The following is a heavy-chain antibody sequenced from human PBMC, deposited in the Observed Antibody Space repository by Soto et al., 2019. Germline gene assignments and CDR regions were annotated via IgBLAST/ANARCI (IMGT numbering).Heavy chain of an antibody. J-gene: IGHJ4*02. Sequence: PGGSLRLSCAASGFTFSRYWMHWVRQAPGKRLGWVSRINSDGTSTSYADSVKGRFTISRDNAKNTLYLQMNSLRAEDTAVYYCAAGYNYGYADYWGQGTLVTVSS. CDR1: GFTFSRYW. V-gene: IGHV3-74*01. D-gene: IGHD5-18*01. CDR2: INSDGTST. CDR3: AAGYNYGYADY.